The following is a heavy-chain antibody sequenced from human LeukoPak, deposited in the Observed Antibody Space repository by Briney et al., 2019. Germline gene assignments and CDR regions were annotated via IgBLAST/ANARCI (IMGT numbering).Heavy chain of an antibody. V-gene: IGHV4-39*01. J-gene: IGHJ4*02. D-gene: IGHD3/OR15-3a*01. CDR2: IYYSGNT. CDR1: GVSISSSNSY. Sequence: SETLSLTCTVSGVSISSSNSYWRWTRQHPGKGLEWIGSIYYSGNTYYNASLKSRVSISIDTSKNQFSLRLTSVTAADTAVNYCARQTGSGLFILPGGQGTLVTVSS. CDR3: ARQTGSGLFILP.